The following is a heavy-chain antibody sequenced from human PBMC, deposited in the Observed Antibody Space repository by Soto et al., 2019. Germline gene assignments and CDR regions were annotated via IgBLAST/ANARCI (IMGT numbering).Heavy chain of an antibody. CDR1: GYTFTSYG. D-gene: IGHD3-10*01. CDR2: ISAYNGNT. J-gene: IGHJ4*02. Sequence: VASVKVSCKASGYTFTSYGISWVRQAPGQGLEWMGWISAYNGNTNYAQKLQGRVTMTTDTSTSTAYMGLRSLRSDDTAVYYCARDRGTRITMVRGVIIDYWGQGTLVTVS. CDR3: ARDRGTRITMVRGVIIDY. V-gene: IGHV1-18*01.